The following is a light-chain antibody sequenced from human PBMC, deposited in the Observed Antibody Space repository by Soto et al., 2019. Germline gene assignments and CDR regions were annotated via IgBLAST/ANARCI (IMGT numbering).Light chain of an antibody. CDR1: SSDVGGYNY. J-gene: IGLJ2*01. Sequence: QSALTQPASVSGSPGQSITISCTGTSSDVGGYNYVSWYPQHPGKAPKLMMYDVSNRPSGVSKRFSGSKSGNTASLTISGLQAEDEADYDCSSYTSSSTLVVFGGGTQLTVL. CDR2: DVS. CDR3: SSYTSSSTLVV. V-gene: IGLV2-14*01.